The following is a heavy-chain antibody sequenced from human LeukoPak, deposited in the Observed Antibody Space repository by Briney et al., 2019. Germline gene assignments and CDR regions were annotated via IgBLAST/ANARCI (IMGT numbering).Heavy chain of an antibody. CDR2: IYTSGST. CDR1: GGSITSYY. J-gene: IGHJ3*02. V-gene: IGHV4-4*07. CDR3: ARDSTARAYDI. D-gene: IGHD2-2*01. Sequence: PSETLSLTWSVSGGSITSYYWSWIRKPAGKGLEWIGRIYTSGSTNYSPSLKGRITMSVDTSNNQFSLNLSSVTAADTAVYYCARDSTARAYDIWGQGTMVTVSS.